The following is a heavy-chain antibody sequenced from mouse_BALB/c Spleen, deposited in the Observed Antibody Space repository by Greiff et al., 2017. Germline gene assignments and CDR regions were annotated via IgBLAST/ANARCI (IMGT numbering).Heavy chain of an antibody. D-gene: IGHD2-4*01. Sequence: VMLVESGGGLVKPGGSLKLSCAASGFTFSDYYMYWVRQTPEKRLEWVATISDGGSYTYYPDSVKGRFTISRDNAKNNLYLQMSSLKSEDTAMYYCARGDGDYDEDAMDYWGQGTSVTVSS. V-gene: IGHV5-4*02. CDR3: ARGDGDYDEDAMDY. CDR2: ISDGGSYT. CDR1: GFTFSDYY. J-gene: IGHJ4*01.